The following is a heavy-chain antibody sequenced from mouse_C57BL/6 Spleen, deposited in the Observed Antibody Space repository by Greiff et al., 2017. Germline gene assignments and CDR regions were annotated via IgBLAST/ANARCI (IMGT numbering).Heavy chain of an antibody. D-gene: IGHD1-1*01. CDR2: ISNLAYSI. Sequence: EVKLVESGGGLVQPGGSLKLSCAASGFTFSDYGMAWVRQAPRKGPAWVAFISNLAYSIYYADTVTGRFTISRENAKNTLYLEMSSLRSEDTAMYYCARHLATVVATPGYFDVWGTGTTVTGSS. J-gene: IGHJ1*03. CDR1: GFTFSDYG. CDR3: ARHLATVVATPGYFDV. V-gene: IGHV5-15*04.